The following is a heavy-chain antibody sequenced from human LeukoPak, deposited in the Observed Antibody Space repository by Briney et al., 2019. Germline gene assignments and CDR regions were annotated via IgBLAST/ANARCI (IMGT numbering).Heavy chain of an antibody. Sequence: SETLSLTCAVYGGSFSGYYWSWIRQPPGKGLDWIGEINHSGSTNYNPSLKSRVTISVDTSKNQFSLKLSSVTAADTAVYYCARGQFVVVVPAAIPKGSGYSYGYDYWGQGTLVTVSS. CDR1: GGSFSGYY. V-gene: IGHV4-34*01. CDR3: ARGQFVVVVPAAIPKGSGYSYGYDY. CDR2: INHSGST. J-gene: IGHJ4*02. D-gene: IGHD2-2*01.